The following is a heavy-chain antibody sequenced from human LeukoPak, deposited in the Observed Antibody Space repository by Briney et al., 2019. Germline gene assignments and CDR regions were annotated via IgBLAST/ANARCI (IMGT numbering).Heavy chain of an antibody. CDR3: ARGERLGSDY. Sequence: GGSLRLSCAASGFRFSDYNMNWVRQVPGKGLEWVSYIQSVSLTIYYLDSVKGRFTISRDNAKNSLFLQMNSLRVEDTAVYFCARGERLGSDYWGQGTLVTVSS. J-gene: IGHJ4*02. CDR2: IQSVSLTI. CDR1: GFRFSDYN. D-gene: IGHD1-26*01. V-gene: IGHV3-48*04.